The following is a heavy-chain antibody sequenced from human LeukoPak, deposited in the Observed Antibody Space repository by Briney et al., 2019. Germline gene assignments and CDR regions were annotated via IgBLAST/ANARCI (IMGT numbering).Heavy chain of an antibody. J-gene: IGHJ6*03. CDR1: GYTFSSHD. CDR3: ARGPTQVVVLGYYYMDV. Sequence: GASVKVSCKASGYTFSSHDINWVRQATGQGLEWMGWMNPNSGKTGYAQKFQGRVTMTRNTSISTAYMELSSLRSEDTAVYYCARGPTQVVVLGYYYMDVWGKGTTVTVSS. V-gene: IGHV1-8*01. D-gene: IGHD2-2*01. CDR2: MNPNSGKT.